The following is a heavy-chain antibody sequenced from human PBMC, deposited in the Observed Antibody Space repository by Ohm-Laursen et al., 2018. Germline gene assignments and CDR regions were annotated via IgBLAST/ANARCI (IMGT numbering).Heavy chain of an antibody. J-gene: IGHJ4*02. D-gene: IGHD5-18*01. Sequence: GSLRLSCTASGFTFSSYEMNWVRQAPGKGLEWVSYISSSGSTIYYADSVKGRFTISRDNAKNSLYLQMNSLRAEDTAVYYCARESPRSRGYSYGFDYWGQGTLVTVSS. V-gene: IGHV3-48*03. CDR1: GFTFSSYE. CDR2: ISSSGSTI. CDR3: ARESPRSRGYSYGFDY.